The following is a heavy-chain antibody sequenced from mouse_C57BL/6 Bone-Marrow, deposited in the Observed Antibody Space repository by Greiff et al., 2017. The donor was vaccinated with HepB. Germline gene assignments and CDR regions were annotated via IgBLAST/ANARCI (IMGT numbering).Heavy chain of an antibody. CDR2: IDPSDSET. V-gene: IGHV1-52*01. CDR1: GYTFTSYW. D-gene: IGHD1-1*01. Sequence: VQLQQPGAELVRPGSSVKLSCKASGYTFTSYWMHWVKQRPIQGLEWIGNIDPSDSETHYNQKFKDKATLTVDKSSSTAYMQLSSLTSEDSAVYYCARDYYGSSSHWYFDVWGTGTTVTVSS. CDR3: ARDYYGSSSHWYFDV. J-gene: IGHJ1*03.